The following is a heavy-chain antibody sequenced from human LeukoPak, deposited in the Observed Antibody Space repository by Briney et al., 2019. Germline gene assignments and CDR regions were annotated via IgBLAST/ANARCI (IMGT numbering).Heavy chain of an antibody. D-gene: IGHD4-17*01. V-gene: IGHV4-34*01. CDR1: GGSFSGYY. CDR3: ARLENIDYGDYDGWFDP. CDR2: INHSGST. J-gene: IGHJ5*02. Sequence: PSETLSLTCAVYGGSFSGYYWSWIRQPPGKGLEWIGEINHSGSTNYNPSLKSRVTISVDTSKNQFSLKLSSVTAADTAVYYCARLENIDYGDYDGWFDPWGQGTLVTVSS.